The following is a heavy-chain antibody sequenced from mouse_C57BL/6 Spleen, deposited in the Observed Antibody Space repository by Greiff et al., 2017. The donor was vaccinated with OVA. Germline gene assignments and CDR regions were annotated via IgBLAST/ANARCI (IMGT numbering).Heavy chain of an antibody. CDR1: GYAFSRYW. J-gene: IGHJ2*01. CDR3: ARGGGSSYFDY. D-gene: IGHD1-1*01. V-gene: IGHV1-80*01. CDR2: IYPGDGDT. Sequence: QVQLQQSGAELVKPGASVKISCKASGYAFSRYWMNWVKQRPGKGLEWIGQIYPGDGDTNYNGKFKGKATLTADKSASTAYMQLSSLTSEDSAVYFCARGGGSSYFDYWGQGTTLTVSS.